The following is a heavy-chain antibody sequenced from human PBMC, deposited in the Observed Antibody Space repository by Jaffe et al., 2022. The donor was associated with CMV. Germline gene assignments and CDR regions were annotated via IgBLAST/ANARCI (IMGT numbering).Heavy chain of an antibody. Sequence: QVQLVESGGGVVQPGRSLRLSCAASGFTFSSYAMHWVRQATGKGLEWVAVISYDASNKYYADSVKGRFTISRDNSKNTMYLQMNSLRPEDTAVYYCAKGFWDSRGYYPGGFDCCGQGTLVTVSS. D-gene: IGHD3-22*01. CDR2: ISYDASNK. J-gene: IGHJ4*02. CDR3: AKGFWDSRGYYPGGFDC. CDR1: GFTFSSYA. V-gene: IGHV3-30*18.